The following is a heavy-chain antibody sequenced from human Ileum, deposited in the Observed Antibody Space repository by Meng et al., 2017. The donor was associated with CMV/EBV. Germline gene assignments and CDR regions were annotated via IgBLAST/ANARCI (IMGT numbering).Heavy chain of an antibody. V-gene: IGHV3-23*01. CDR2: ISGTGGDT. Sequence: CAVSGFTFISYTMSWVRQAPGKGLEWVSGISGTGGDTYYADSVKGRFTISRDNSKNTLFLQMNSLRAEDTARYYCAKGGYTSGWYFPVWGQGTLVTVSS. CDR3: AKGGYTSGWYFPV. J-gene: IGHJ4*02. D-gene: IGHD6-13*01. CDR1: GFTFISYT.